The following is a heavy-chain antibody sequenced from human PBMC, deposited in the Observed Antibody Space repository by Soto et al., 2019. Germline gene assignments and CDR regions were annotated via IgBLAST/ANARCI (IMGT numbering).Heavy chain of an antibody. CDR2: DYYSGST. J-gene: IGHJ6*02. CDR1: GGSISTYY. V-gene: IGHV4-59*01. D-gene: IGHD4-4*01. Sequence: PSETLSLTCTVSGGSISTYYCSWIPHSPGKGLEWIGHDYYSGSTNYNPSLKSRVTISVDTYKNQFSLKLSSVTAADTAVYFCAGAEVTFYQYYGMEVWGQGTTV. CDR3: AGAEVTFYQYYGMEV.